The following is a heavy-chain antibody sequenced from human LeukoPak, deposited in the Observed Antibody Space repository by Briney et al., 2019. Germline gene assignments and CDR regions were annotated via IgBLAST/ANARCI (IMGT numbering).Heavy chain of an antibody. CDR2: IYSGGST. D-gene: IGHD1-26*01. J-gene: IGHJ3*02. CDR3: ARGVGATPKAFDI. CDR1: GFTVSSNY. V-gene: IGHV3-53*01. Sequence: GGSLRLSCAASGFTVSSNYMSWVRQAPGKGLEWVSVIYSGGSTYYADSVKGRFTISRDNAKNSLYLQMNSLRAEDTALYHCARGVGATPKAFDIWGQGTMVTVSS.